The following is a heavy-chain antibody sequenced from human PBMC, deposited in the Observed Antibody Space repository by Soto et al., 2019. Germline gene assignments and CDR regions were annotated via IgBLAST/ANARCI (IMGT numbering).Heavy chain of an antibody. D-gene: IGHD3-10*01. J-gene: IGHJ6*02. CDR3: AGDKYGTPAGAMDV. CDR1: AFTFSSYG. Sequence: PGGSVRLSCAAYAFTFSSYGMHWVRQAPGKGLEWVAVLWFDGSNQYYADSVKGRFTISRDNSKNTLYLQMNSLRAEDTAVYYSAGDKYGTPAGAMDVWGQGTTVTVSS. V-gene: IGHV3-33*01. CDR2: LWFDGSNQ.